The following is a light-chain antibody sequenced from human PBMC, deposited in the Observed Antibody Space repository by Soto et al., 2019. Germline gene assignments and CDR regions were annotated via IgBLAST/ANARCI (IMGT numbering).Light chain of an antibody. CDR1: QSVSSSY. J-gene: IGKJ3*01. CDR3: QQYGNAPFT. CDR2: GAS. Sequence: EIVLTQSPGTMSFSPGERATLTCRASQSVSSSYLAWVQQKPGQAPRLLIYGASSRATGIPDRFSGIWSVTAFTLTISRLESEDFAVYYCQQYGNAPFTFERGTKVDSK. V-gene: IGKV3-20*01.